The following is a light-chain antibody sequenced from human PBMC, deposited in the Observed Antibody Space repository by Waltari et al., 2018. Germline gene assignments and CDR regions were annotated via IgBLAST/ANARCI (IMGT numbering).Light chain of an antibody. CDR1: QDIRTW. Sequence: DIRMTQSPSSVSASVGDRVTITCRASQDIRTWLAWYQQKPGKAPRLLIYHASGLQSGVPSRFGGSGSGTDFTLTISSLQPEDFATYSCQQSGTFPPTFGPGTKVEI. J-gene: IGKJ1*01. CDR2: HAS. V-gene: IGKV1-12*01. CDR3: QQSGTFPPT.